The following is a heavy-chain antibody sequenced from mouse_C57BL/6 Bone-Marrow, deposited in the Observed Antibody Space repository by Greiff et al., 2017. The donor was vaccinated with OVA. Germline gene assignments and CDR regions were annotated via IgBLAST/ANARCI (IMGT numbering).Heavy chain of an antibody. CDR2: INPGSGGT. J-gene: IGHJ3*01. CDR3: ARGGYYLAWFAY. D-gene: IGHD2-3*01. Sequence: QVQLQPSGAELVRPGTSVKVSCKASGYAFTNYLLEWVKQRPGQGLAWIGVINPGSGGTNYNEKFKGKATLTADKSSSTAYMQLSSLTSEDSAVYFCARGGYYLAWFAYWGQGTLVTVSA. V-gene: IGHV1-54*01. CDR1: GYAFTNYL.